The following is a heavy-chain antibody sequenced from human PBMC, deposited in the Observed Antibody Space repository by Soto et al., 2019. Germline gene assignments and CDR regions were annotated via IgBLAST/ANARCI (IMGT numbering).Heavy chain of an antibody. D-gene: IGHD3-22*01. CDR2: IIPIFGTA. Sequence: QVQLVQSGAEVKKPGSSVKVSCRASGGTFSSYAISWVRQAPGQGLEWMGGIIPIFGTANYAQKFQGRVTITADESTSTAYMELSSLRSEDTAVYYCARGIDYYDSSPLSLDYWGQGTLVTVSS. V-gene: IGHV1-69*01. J-gene: IGHJ4*02. CDR1: GGTFSSYA. CDR3: ARGIDYYDSSPLSLDY.